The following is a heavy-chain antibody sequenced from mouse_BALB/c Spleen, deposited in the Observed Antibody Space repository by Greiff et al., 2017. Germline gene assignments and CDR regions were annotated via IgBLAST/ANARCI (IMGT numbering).Heavy chain of an antibody. CDR2: INPYNDGT. CDR1: GYTFTSYV. D-gene: IGHD2-3*01. Sequence: VQLQQSGPELVKPGASVKMSCKASGYTFTSYVMHWVKQKPGQGLEWIGYINPYNDGTKYNEKFKGKATLTSDKSSSTAYMELSSLTSEDSAVYYCARSLRWLLGAMDYWGQGTSVTVSS. J-gene: IGHJ4*01. V-gene: IGHV1-14*01. CDR3: ARSLRWLLGAMDY.